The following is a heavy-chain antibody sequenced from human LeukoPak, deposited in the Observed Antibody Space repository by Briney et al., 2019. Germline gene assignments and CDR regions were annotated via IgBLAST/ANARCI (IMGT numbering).Heavy chain of an antibody. CDR3: ARDVYYYGSGSCFDY. CDR1: GGSISNSAYY. J-gene: IGHJ4*02. V-gene: IGHV4-39*07. Sequence: SETLSLNCTVSGGSISNSAYYWGWIRQPPGKGLEWIGSIYYTGTTSYNPSLESRVTISVDTSKNQFSLQLKSVTAADTAVYYCARDVYYYGSGSCFDYWGQGTLVTVSS. D-gene: IGHD3-10*01. CDR2: IYYTGTT.